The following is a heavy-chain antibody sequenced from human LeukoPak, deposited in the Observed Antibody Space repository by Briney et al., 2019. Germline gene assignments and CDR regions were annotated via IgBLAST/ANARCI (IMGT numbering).Heavy chain of an antibody. CDR2: ISSSSSTI. J-gene: IGHJ4*02. V-gene: IGHV3-48*02. CDR3: AVIYGGIPFSFDY. CDR1: GFTFSSYS. D-gene: IGHD4-23*01. Sequence: GGSLRLSCAASGFTFSSYSMNWVRQAPGKGLEWVSYISSSSSTIYYADSVKGRSTISRDNAKNSLYLQMNSLRDEDTAVYYCAVIYGGIPFSFDYWGQGTLVTVSS.